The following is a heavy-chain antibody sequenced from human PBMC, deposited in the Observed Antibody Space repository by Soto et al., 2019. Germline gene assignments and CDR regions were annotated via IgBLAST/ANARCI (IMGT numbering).Heavy chain of an antibody. V-gene: IGHV3-30*18. CDR2: ITYDGTSK. CDR3: AKGRTVLLPTATYYFDY. CDR1: GFTFSSYA. J-gene: IGHJ4*02. D-gene: IGHD2-2*01. Sequence: GGSLRLSCAASGFTFSSYAMSWVRQAPGKGLEWVSVITYDGTSKYYADSVKGRFSISRDNSKNTLYLQMNSLRAEDTAVYYCAKGRTVLLPTATYYFDYWGQGALVTVSS.